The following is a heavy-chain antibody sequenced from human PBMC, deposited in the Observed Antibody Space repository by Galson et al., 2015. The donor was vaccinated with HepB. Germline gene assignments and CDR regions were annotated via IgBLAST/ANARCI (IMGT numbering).Heavy chain of an antibody. D-gene: IGHD3-10*01. CDR3: SRIPFYYLTSGPRDHYYYHMDV. J-gene: IGHJ6*03. V-gene: IGHV1-8*01. CDR2: MIPDSGAA. CDR1: GYTFTSFD. Sequence: SVKVSCKASGYTFTSFDINWVRQATGQGLEWMGWMIPDSGAAGYAQKFQGRVSMTRDTSISTAYMELSSLSSDDTAVYYCSRIPFYYLTSGPRDHYYYHMDVWGKGTPVTVSS.